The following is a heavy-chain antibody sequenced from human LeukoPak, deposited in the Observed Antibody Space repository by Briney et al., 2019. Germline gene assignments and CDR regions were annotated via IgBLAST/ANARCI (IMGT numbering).Heavy chain of an antibody. Sequence: PSETLSLTCAIYGGSFSGYYWNWIRQPPGKGLEWIGEINHSGSTNYNASLKSRVTISVDTSNNQFSLRLNSVTAADTAVYYCASTAYSYRQGVPDYYYYMDVWGKGTTVTISS. V-gene: IGHV4-34*01. CDR3: ASTAYSYRQGVPDYYYYMDV. D-gene: IGHD5-18*01. CDR1: GGSFSGYY. J-gene: IGHJ6*03. CDR2: INHSGST.